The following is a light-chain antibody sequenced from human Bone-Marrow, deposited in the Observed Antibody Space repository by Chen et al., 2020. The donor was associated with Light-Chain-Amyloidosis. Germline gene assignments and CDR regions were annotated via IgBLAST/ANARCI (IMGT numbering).Light chain of an antibody. J-gene: IGLJ3*02. CDR2: NND. CDR3: VAWDDSLNGPM. CDR1: ISNIGSNS. V-gene: IGLV1-44*01. Sequence: QSVLIQPPSASGTPAHRFTIPCSGDISNIGSNSVNWHQQLPGTAPRLLIYNNDRRPSGVPDRFSGSKSGTSASLAISGLQSEDEADYYCVAWDDSLNGPMFGGGTKLTVL.